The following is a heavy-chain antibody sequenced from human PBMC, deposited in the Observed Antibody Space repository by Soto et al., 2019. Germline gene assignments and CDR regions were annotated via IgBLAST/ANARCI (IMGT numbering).Heavy chain of an antibody. J-gene: IGHJ6*02. D-gene: IGHD3-3*02. CDR1: GGTFSSYA. CDR3: ARDRISYYGMDV. V-gene: IGHV1-69*13. CDR2: IIPIFGTA. Sequence: SVKVSYKASGGTFSSYAISWLRQAPGQGLEWMGGIIPIFGTASYAQKFQGRVTITADESTSTAYMELSSLRSEDTAVYYCARDRISYYGMDVWGQGTTVTVSS.